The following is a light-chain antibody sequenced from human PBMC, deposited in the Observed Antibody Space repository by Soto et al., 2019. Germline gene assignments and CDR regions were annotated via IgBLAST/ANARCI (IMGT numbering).Light chain of an antibody. V-gene: IGKV2-28*01. J-gene: IGKJ1*01. CDR2: LGS. CDR1: QSLLHSNGQNC. CDR3: MQTLHALRT. Sequence: DIVMTQSPLSLPVSPGEPASISCTSSQSLLHSNGQNCLDWYLQRPGQSPQLLIYLGSNRASGVPDRFSGSGSGTDFTLKISRVEAEDLGVYYCMQTLHALRTFGQGTKVDIK.